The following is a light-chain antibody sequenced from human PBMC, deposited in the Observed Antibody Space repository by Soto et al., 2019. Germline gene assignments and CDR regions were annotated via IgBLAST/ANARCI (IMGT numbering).Light chain of an antibody. Sequence: LPQPASVSGSPGQSITISCTGTSSDVGNYKYVSWYQQHPGKAPKLMIYEVSNRPSGVSNRFSGSKSGNTASLTISGLQAEDETDYYCFSYTSSGTYVFGTGTKVTVL. J-gene: IGLJ1*01. V-gene: IGLV2-14*01. CDR3: FSYTSSGTYV. CDR2: EVS. CDR1: SSDVGNYKY.